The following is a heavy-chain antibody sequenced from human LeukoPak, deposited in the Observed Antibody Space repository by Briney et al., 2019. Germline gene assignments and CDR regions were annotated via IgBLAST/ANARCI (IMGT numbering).Heavy chain of an antibody. D-gene: IGHD3/OR15-3a*01. V-gene: IGHV3-30*18. J-gene: IGHJ4*02. CDR2: ISYDGSNK. CDR1: GFTFSSYG. CDR3: AKDSGLGY. Sequence: PGGSLRLSCAASGFTFSSYGMHWVRQAPGKGLEWVAVISYDGSNKYYADSVKGRFTISRDNSKNTLYLQMNSLRAEDTAVYYCAKDSGLGYWGQGTLVTVSS.